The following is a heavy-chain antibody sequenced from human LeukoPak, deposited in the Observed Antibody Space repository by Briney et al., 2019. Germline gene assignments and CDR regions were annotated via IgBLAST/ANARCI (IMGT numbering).Heavy chain of an antibody. CDR3: AKELIPAAENWYFDF. V-gene: IGHV3-74*01. Sequence: QPGGSLRLSCAASGFTFSSYWMHWVRQAPGKGLVWVSRINSDGSSTSYADSVKGRFTISRDNAKNTLYLQMNSLRPEDTALYYCAKELIPAAENWYFDFSGRGTLVTVSS. J-gene: IGHJ2*01. CDR2: INSDGSST. D-gene: IGHD6-13*01. CDR1: GFTFSSYW.